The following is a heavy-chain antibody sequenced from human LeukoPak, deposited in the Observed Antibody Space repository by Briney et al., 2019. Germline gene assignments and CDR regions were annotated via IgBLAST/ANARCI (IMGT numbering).Heavy chain of an antibody. CDR3: ARGAGSSWFYS. D-gene: IGHD6-13*01. Sequence: GGSLRLSCAASGFTFSNYAMSWVRQAPGKGLEWVSGISGSGGSTNYADSVKGRFTNSRDNSKNTLYLQMNSLRAEDTAVYYCARGAGSSWFYSWGQGTLVTVSS. J-gene: IGHJ5*01. CDR1: GFTFSNYA. V-gene: IGHV3-23*01. CDR2: ISGSGGST.